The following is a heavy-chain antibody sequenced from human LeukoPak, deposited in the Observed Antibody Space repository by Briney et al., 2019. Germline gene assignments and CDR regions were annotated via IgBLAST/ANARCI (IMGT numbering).Heavy chain of an antibody. CDR3: ARHLGGASSWLPNWFEH. D-gene: IGHD6-13*01. J-gene: IGHJ5*02. CDR1: GGSISSYY. Sequence: SETLSLTCTVSGGSISSYYWSWIRQPPGKGLEWIGYIYTSGSTNYNPSLKSRVTISVDTSKNQFSLKLSSVTAADTAVYYCARHLGGASSWLPNWFEHWGQGTLVTVYS. CDR2: IYTSGST. V-gene: IGHV4-4*09.